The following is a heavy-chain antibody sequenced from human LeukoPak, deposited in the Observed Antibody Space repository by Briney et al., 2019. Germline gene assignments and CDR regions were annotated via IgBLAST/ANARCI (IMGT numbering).Heavy chain of an antibody. J-gene: IGHJ6*03. CDR3: ARDRGIVGTTGYYYMDV. CDR2: ISWNSGSI. Sequence: PGGSLRLSCAASGFTFDDYAMHWVRQAPGKGLEWVSGISWNSGSIGYADSVKGRFTISRDNAKNSLYLQMNSLRAEDTAVYYCARDRGIVGTTGYYYMDVWGKGTTVTVSS. CDR1: GFTFDDYA. V-gene: IGHV3-9*01. D-gene: IGHD1-26*01.